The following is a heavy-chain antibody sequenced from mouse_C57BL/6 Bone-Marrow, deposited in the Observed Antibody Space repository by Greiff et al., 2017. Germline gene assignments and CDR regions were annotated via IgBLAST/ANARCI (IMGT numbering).Heavy chain of an antibody. CDR3: ARGGDSSGYGY. J-gene: IGHJ2*01. D-gene: IGHD3-2*02. CDR2: IHPNSGST. V-gene: IGHV1-64*01. Sequence: PGQGLEWIGMIHPNSGSTNYNEKFKSKATLTVDKSSSTAYMQLSSLTSEDSAVYYCARGGDSSGYGYWGQGTTLTVSS.